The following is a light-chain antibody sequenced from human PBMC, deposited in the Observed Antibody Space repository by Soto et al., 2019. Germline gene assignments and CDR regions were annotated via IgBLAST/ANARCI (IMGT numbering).Light chain of an antibody. CDR3: QQYINGPIFT. CDR1: QSVSSN. Sequence: EIVLTQSPATLSVSPGETATLSCRASQSVSSNLAWYQQNPGQAPRLLIYAASTRATGIPARFSGSGSGTQLNLIITSLQSEDFSVYYCQQYINGPIFTFGPGTKVDIQ. J-gene: IGKJ3*01. CDR2: AAS. V-gene: IGKV3D-15*01.